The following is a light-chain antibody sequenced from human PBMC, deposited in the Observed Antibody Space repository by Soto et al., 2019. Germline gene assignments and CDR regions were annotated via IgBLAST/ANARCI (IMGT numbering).Light chain of an antibody. V-gene: IGKV1-39*01. CDR2: GTS. Sequence: DLQMTQSPSSLSASIGDRVTITCRASQRIDSFLNWYQQKPGKAPKLLIYGTSSLQSGVPSRFSGSGSGTDFTLTISSLQPEDFATYFCQQSYSTPWTFGQGTKLEIK. CDR1: QRIDSF. J-gene: IGKJ2*01. CDR3: QQSYSTPWT.